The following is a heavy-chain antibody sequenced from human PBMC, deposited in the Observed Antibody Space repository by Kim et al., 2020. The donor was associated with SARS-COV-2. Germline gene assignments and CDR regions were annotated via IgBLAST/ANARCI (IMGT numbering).Heavy chain of an antibody. CDR1: GFTFGDYA. Sequence: GGSLRLSCAASGFTFGDYAMHWVRLVPGKGLEWVSGISWNAGSKVYADSVKGRFSISRDNANKSLYLQMNSLRTEDTALYYCAKANAHWYFDLWGRGTL. CDR2: ISWNAGSK. V-gene: IGHV3-9*01. CDR3: AKANAHWYFDL. J-gene: IGHJ2*01.